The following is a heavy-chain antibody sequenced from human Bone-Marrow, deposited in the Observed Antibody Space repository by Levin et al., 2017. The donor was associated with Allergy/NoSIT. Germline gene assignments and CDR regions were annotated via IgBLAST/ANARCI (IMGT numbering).Heavy chain of an antibody. CDR1: GFSINPAKMG. CDR3: ARMTSSSLGAFDH. V-gene: IGHV2-70*13. D-gene: IGHD7-27*01. Sequence: VSGPTLVKPTQTLTLTCTFSGFSINPAKMGVAWIRQPPGTALEWLAHIDWEDDKYYSASLKTRLTISKDASGSQVVLTMTNVDPADTAIYYCARMTSSSLGAFDHWGQGMGVSVSS. CDR2: IDWEDDK. J-gene: IGHJ4*02.